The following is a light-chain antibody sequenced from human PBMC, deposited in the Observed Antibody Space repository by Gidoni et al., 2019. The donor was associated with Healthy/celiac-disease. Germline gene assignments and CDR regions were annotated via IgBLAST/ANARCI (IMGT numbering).Light chain of an antibody. J-gene: IGKJ4*01. CDR2: DAS. Sequence: DIQMTQSPSSLSASVGDRVTITCQASQDISHYLNWYQQKPGKAPKLLIYDASHLETGVPSRFSGSGSGTDFTFTISSLQPEDIATYYCQQYDNLPPFGGGTKVEIK. CDR3: QQYDNLPP. V-gene: IGKV1-33*01. CDR1: QDISHY.